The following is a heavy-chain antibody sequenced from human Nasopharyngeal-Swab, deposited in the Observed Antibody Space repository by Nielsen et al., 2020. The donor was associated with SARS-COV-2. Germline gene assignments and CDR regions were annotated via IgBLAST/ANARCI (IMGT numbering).Heavy chain of an antibody. CDR2: ISAYNGNT. J-gene: IGHJ3*02. CDR3: ARDYYDSSGYYYDAFDI. V-gene: IGHV1-18*01. D-gene: IGHD3-22*01. Sequence: WVRQAPGQGLEWMGWISAYNGNTNYAQKLQGRVTMTTDTSTSTAYMELRSLRSDDTAVYYCARDYYDSSGYYYDAFDIWDQGTMVTVSS.